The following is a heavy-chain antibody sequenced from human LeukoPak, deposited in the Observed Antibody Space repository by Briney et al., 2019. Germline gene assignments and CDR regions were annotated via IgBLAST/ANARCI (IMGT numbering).Heavy chain of an antibody. D-gene: IGHD5-18*01. Sequence: WGSLSLSCAASGGTFSNYAMSWVRQPPGKGLEWVSAICSSGGSAYYADPEKRLFIIFRDNSKNILYLQRNSPEADSTAVYCCAKGEADKAQGLVDYWGQGTLVTVSS. CDR3: AKGEADKAQGLVDY. CDR2: ICSSGGSA. V-gene: IGHV3-23*01. CDR1: GGTFSNYA. J-gene: IGHJ4*02.